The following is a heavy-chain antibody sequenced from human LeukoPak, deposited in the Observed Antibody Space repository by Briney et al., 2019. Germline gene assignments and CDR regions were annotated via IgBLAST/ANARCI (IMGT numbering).Heavy chain of an antibody. Sequence: ASVKVSCKASGYTFTCYYMHWVRQAPGQGLEWMGRTNPNSGGTNYAQKFQGRVTMTRDTSISTAYMELSRLRSDDTAVYYCARVVAARNWYFDLWGRGTLVTVSS. CDR1: GYTFTCYY. V-gene: IGHV1-2*06. CDR2: TNPNSGGT. CDR3: ARVVAARNWYFDL. J-gene: IGHJ2*01. D-gene: IGHD6-6*01.